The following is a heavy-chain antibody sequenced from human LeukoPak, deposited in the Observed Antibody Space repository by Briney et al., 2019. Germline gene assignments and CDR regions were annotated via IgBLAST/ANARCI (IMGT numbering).Heavy chain of an antibody. CDR1: GFTFRLYV. V-gene: IGHV3-21*01. CDR2: IGTTSTFI. J-gene: IGHJ4*02. Sequence: GGSLRLSCAASGFTFRLYVMTWVRQAPGKGLEWVASIGTTSTFIHYADSVKGRFTIPRDNAQDSLFLQMNSLGAEDTAVYYCAKAHPGFDYWGQGVLVTVSS. CDR3: AKAHPGFDY.